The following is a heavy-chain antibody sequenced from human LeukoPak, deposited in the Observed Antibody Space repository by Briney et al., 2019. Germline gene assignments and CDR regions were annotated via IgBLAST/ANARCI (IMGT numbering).Heavy chain of an antibody. D-gene: IGHD1-26*01. J-gene: IGHJ4*02. CDR3: ARDRATEAYFDY. Sequence: GGSLRLSCAASGFNFGDYYMSWIRLAPGKGLEWVSYISSSGSTIYYADSVKGRFTISRDNAKNSLYLQMNSLRAEDTAVYYCARDRATEAYFDYWGQGTLVTVSS. V-gene: IGHV3-11*01. CDR2: ISSSGSTI. CDR1: GFNFGDYY.